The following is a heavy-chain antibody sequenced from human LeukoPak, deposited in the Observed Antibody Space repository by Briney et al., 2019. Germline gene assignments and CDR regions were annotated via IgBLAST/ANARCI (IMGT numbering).Heavy chain of an antibody. CDR2: ISAYNGNT. CDR3: ARDRSRFVVVPAAMNY. V-gene: IGHV1-18*01. J-gene: IGHJ4*02. D-gene: IGHD2-2*01. Sequence: ASVKVSCKASGGTFSNYAISWVRQAPGQGLEWMGWISAYNGNTNYAQKLQGRVTMTTDTSTSTAYMELRSLRSDDTAVYYCARDRSRFVVVPAAMNYWGQGTLVTVSS. CDR1: GGTFSNYA.